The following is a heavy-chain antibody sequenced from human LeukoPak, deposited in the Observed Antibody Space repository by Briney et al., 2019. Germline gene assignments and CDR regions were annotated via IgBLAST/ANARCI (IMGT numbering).Heavy chain of an antibody. V-gene: IGHV1-2*04. CDR3: ARDRGGDGGDFDY. CDR2: INPNSGGT. J-gene: IGHJ4*02. CDR1: GYTFTGYY. D-gene: IGHD4-23*01. Sequence: GASVKVSCKASGYTFTGYYMHWVRQAPGQGLEWMGWINPNSGGTNYAQKFQGWVTMTRDTSISTAYMELSRLRPDDTAVYYCARDRGGDGGDFDYWGQGTLVTVSS.